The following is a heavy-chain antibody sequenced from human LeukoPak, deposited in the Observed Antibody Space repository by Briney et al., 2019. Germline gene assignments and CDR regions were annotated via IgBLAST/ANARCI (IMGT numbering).Heavy chain of an antibody. V-gene: IGHV3-23*01. CDR1: EFPFSAYA. CDR2: IGGSGSNT. CDR3: GRDPNGDYVGAFEF. D-gene: IGHD4-17*01. Sequence: GGPLRLSCVASEFPFSAYAMTWVRLTPGKGLEWVSSIGGSGSNTNYADSVGGRFTISRDNSKNTLYLQMNSLRAEDTAVYYCGRDPNGDYVGAFEFWGQGTLVSVSS. J-gene: IGHJ3*01.